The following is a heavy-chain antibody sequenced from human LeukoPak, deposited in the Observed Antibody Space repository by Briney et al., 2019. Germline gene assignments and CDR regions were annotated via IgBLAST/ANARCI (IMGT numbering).Heavy chain of an antibody. D-gene: IGHD3-3*01. CDR3: AKDGLFGVVTPYYYYYMYV. V-gene: IGHV3-43D*04. CDR1: GFTFDDYA. Sequence: GGSLRLSCAASGFTFDDYAMHWVRQAPGKGLEWVSLISWDGGSTYYADSVKGRFTISRDNSKNSLYLQMNSLRAEDTALYYCAKDGLFGVVTPYYYYYMYVWGKGNTVTVSS. CDR2: ISWDGGST. J-gene: IGHJ6*03.